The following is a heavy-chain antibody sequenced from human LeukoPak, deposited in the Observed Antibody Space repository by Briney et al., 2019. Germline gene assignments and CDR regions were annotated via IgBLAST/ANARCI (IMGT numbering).Heavy chain of an antibody. J-gene: IGHJ4*02. D-gene: IGHD1-26*01. CDR3: ASGNSGSTIWTFDY. CDR2: IYYSGST. Sequence: SETLSLTCTVSGGSIRNYYWSWIRQPPGKGLEWIGYIYYSGSTNYNPSLKSRVTISVDTSKNQFSLKLSSVTAADTAVYYCASGNSGSTIWTFDYWGQGTLVTVSS. CDR1: GGSIRNYY. V-gene: IGHV4-59*01.